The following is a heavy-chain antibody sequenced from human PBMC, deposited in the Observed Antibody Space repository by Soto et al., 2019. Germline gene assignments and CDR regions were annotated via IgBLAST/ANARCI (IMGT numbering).Heavy chain of an antibody. CDR1: GGSFSGYY. Sequence: SETLSLTCAVYGGSFSGYYWSWIRQPPGKGLEWIGEINHSGSTNYNPSLKSRVNISVDTSKNQFSLKLSSVTAADTAVYYCARGPSKYGMDVWGHGTTVTVS. CDR3: ARGPSKYGMDV. CDR2: INHSGST. V-gene: IGHV4-34*01. J-gene: IGHJ6*02.